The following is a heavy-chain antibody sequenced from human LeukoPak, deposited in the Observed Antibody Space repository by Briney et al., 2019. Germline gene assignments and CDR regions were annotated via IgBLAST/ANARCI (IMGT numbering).Heavy chain of an antibody. CDR2: IASDGSRT. V-gene: IGHV3-74*01. J-gene: IGHJ4*02. CDR3: ARGRPHGNDY. Sequence: GGSLRLSCAAYGFTFSSYWMNWVRQAPGKGLVWVSRIASDGSRTTYADSVKGRFSISRDNAKNTLYLQMNSLRVEDTAVYYCARGRPHGNDYWGQGTLVTVSS. D-gene: IGHD4-23*01. CDR1: GFTFSSYW.